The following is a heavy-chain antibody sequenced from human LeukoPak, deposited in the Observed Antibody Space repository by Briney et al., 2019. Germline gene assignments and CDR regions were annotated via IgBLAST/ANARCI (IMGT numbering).Heavy chain of an antibody. CDR2: ISGSGGST. CDR3: ASRVPEYCSSTSCYNDAFDI. Sequence: GGSLRLSCAASGFTFSSYAMSWVRQAPGKGLEWVSAISGSGGSTYYADSVKGRFTISRDNSKNTLYLQMNSLRAEDTAVYYCASRVPEYCSSTSCYNDAFDIWGQGTMVTVSS. V-gene: IGHV3-23*01. D-gene: IGHD2-2*02. CDR1: GFTFSSYA. J-gene: IGHJ3*02.